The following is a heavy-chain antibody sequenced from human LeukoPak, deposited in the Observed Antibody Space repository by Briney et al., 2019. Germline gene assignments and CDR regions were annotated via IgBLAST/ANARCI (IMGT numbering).Heavy chain of an antibody. D-gene: IGHD2-2*01. CDR1: GFTFSSYG. CDR3: ARDYCSSTSCLFDY. CDR2: IWNDGGNK. V-gene: IGHV3-33*01. J-gene: IGHJ4*02. Sequence: GGSLRLSCAASGFTFSSYGMHWVRQAPGQGLEGVAVIWNDGGNKYYVDSVKGRFTIYRDNSKNTLYLQMNSLRTEDTAVYYCARDYCSSTSCLFDYWGQGTLVTVSS.